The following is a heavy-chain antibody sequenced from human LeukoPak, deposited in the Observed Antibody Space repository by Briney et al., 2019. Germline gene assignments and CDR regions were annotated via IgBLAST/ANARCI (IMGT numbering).Heavy chain of an antibody. CDR3: ANEHSIGYYYFEY. CDR1: GFTFSSHG. Sequence: GGSLRLSCAASGFTFSSHGMHWVRQAPGKGLEWVAVISYDGSNKYYADSVQGRFTISRDNSTNTLYLQMNSLRAEDTAVYYCANEHSIGYYYFEYWGQGTLVTVSS. D-gene: IGHD3-22*01. J-gene: IGHJ4*02. V-gene: IGHV3-30*18. CDR2: ISYDGSNK.